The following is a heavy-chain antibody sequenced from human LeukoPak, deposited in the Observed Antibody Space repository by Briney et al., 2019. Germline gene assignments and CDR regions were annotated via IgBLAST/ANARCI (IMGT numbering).Heavy chain of an antibody. CDR2: INTSGST. D-gene: IGHD2-15*01. CDR3: ARGGRWPFDY. Sequence: SETLSLTCTVSGGSISSGSYYWSWIRQPAGKGLEWIGRINTSGSTNYNPSLKSRVTISVDTSKNQFSLKLSSVTAADTAVYYCARGGRWPFDYWGQGTLVTVSS. V-gene: IGHV4-61*02. CDR1: GGSISSGSYY. J-gene: IGHJ4*02.